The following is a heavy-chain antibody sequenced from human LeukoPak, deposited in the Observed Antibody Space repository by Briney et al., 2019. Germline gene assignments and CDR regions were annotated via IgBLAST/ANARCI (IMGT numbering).Heavy chain of an antibody. J-gene: IGHJ5*02. Sequence: SETLSLTCAVFGGSFSSYFWSWIRQSPGKGLEWIGSIYYSGSTYYNPSLKSRVTISVDTSKNQFSLKLSSVTAADTAVYYCARALSIAAEYNWFDPWGQGTLVTVSS. CDR2: IYYSGST. CDR3: ARALSIAAEYNWFDP. V-gene: IGHV4-39*07. D-gene: IGHD6-13*01. CDR1: GGSFSSYF.